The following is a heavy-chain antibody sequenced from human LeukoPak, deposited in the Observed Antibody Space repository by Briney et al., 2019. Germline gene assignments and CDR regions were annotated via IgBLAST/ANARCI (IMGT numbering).Heavy chain of an antibody. CDR1: GFTFSSYA. D-gene: IGHD1-26*01. CDR3: ATSGSGGNYPLDY. CDR2: ITRSSSYI. V-gene: IGHV3-21*01. Sequence: GGSLRLSCAASGFTFSSYAMNWVRQAPGKGLEWVSSITRSSSYIYYADSVKGRFTISRDNAKNSLFLQVNSLRAEDTALYYCATSGSGGNYPLDYWGQGTLVTVSS. J-gene: IGHJ4*02.